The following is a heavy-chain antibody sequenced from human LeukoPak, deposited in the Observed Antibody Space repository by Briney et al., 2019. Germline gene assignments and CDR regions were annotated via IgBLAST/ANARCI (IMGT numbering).Heavy chain of an antibody. D-gene: IGHD4-17*01. V-gene: IGHV3-53*01. CDR3: ARVFKEGDYALGY. CDR1: GFTVSSYY. Sequence: PGGSLRLSCAASGFTVSSYYMSWVRQAPGKGLEWVSVIYSSGSTFYADSVKGRFTISRDNSKNTLYLQMNTLRAEDTAVYYCARVFKEGDYALGYWGQGTLVTVSS. J-gene: IGHJ4*02. CDR2: IYSSGST.